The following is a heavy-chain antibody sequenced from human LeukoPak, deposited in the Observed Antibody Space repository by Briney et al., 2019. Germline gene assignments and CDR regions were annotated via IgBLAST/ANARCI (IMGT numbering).Heavy chain of an antibody. CDR1: GFTFSNYN. CDR3: AKSGYGDLGDWFDP. V-gene: IGHV3-30-3*02. CDR2: ISNDGKIK. D-gene: IGHD4-17*01. J-gene: IGHJ5*02. Sequence: GGSLRLSCAASGFTFSNYNIHWVRQAPGKGLEWVAVISNDGKIKYYADSVKGRFTISRDNSKKTLYLQMNSLRAEDTAVYYCAKSGYGDLGDWFDPWGQGTLVTVSS.